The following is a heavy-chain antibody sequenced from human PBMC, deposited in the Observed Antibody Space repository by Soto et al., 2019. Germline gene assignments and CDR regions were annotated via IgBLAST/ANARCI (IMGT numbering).Heavy chain of an antibody. J-gene: IGHJ4*02. CDR2: IYYSGST. V-gene: IGHV4-59*01. D-gene: IGHD2-15*01. CDR3: ARAESNCSGGSCYLCYFDY. Sequence: SETLSLTCTVSGGSISSYYWSWIRQPPGKGLEWIGYIYYSGSTNYNPSLKSRVTISVDTSKNQFSLKLSSVTAADTAVYYCARAESNCSGGSCYLCYFDYWGQGTLVTVSS. CDR1: GGSISSYY.